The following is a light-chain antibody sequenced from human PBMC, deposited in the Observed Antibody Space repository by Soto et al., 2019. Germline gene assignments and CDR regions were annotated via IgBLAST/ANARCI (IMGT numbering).Light chain of an antibody. J-gene: IGKJ4*01. CDR2: DAS. Sequence: EVVLTQSTGTLSLSPGEKAARPCRASQTVRNNYLAWYQQKPGQAPRLLIYDASSRATGIPDRFSGGGSGTDFTLTISRLEPEDFAVYYCQQFSSYPLTFGGGTKVDIK. V-gene: IGKV3-20*01. CDR3: QQFSSYPLT. CDR1: QTVRNNY.